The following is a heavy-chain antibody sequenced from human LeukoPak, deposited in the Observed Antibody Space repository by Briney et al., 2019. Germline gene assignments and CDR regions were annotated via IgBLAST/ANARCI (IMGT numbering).Heavy chain of an antibody. V-gene: IGHV3-15*01. CDR1: GFTFSNAW. Sequence: GGSLRLSCAASGFTFSNAWMSWVRQAQGKGLEWVGRIKSKTDGGTTDYAAPVKGRFTISRDDSRNTLYLQMNSLKTEDTAVYYCTTDHYYGSGSSTRFDYWGQGTLVTVSS. D-gene: IGHD3-10*01. CDR3: TTDHYYGSGSSTRFDY. CDR2: IKSKTDGGTT. J-gene: IGHJ4*02.